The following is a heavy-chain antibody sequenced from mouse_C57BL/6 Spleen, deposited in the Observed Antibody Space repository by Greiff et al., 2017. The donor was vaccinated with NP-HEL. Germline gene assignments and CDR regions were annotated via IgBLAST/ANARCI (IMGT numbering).Heavy chain of an antibody. V-gene: IGHV1-85*01. CDR3: ARLGYYCSSQYYFDY. D-gene: IGHD1-1*01. CDR1: GYTFTSYD. Sequence: VQLQQSGPELVKPGASVKLSCKASGYTFTSYDINWVKQRPGQGLEWIGWIYPRDGSTKYNEKFKGKATLTVDTSSSTAYMELHSLTSEDSAVYFCARLGYYCSSQYYFDYWGQGTTLTVSS. J-gene: IGHJ2*01. CDR2: IYPRDGST.